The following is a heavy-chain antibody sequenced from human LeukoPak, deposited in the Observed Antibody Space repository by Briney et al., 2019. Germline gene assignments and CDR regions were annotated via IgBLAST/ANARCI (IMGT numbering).Heavy chain of an antibody. D-gene: IGHD2-15*01. CDR1: GYTFTSYG. CDR2: ISAYNGNT. J-gene: IGHJ6*02. CDR3: ARDPVLIYCSGGSCYSEWLWVYYGMDV. Sequence: SVKVSCDVSGYTFTSYGISWARQAPGQGLEWMGWISAYNGNTNYAQKLQGRVTMTTDTSTSTAYMELRSLRSDDTAVYYCARDPVLIYCSGGSCYSEWLWVYYGMDVWGQGTTVTVSS. V-gene: IGHV1-18*01.